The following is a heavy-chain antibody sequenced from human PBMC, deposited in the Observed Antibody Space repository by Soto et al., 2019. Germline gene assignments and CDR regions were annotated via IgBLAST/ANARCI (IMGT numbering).Heavy chain of an antibody. CDR3: ARAHDYGIKGLDY. CDR1: DGSLSPNY. CDR2: IYYSGST. V-gene: IGHV4-30-4*08. D-gene: IGHD4-17*01. Sequence: SETLSLTCSVSDGSLSPNYWSWIRQPPGKGLEWIGYIYYSGSTYYNPSLESRVTISVDTSKNQFSLKVSSVTAADTAVYYCARAHDYGIKGLDYWGQGTLVTVSS. J-gene: IGHJ4*02.